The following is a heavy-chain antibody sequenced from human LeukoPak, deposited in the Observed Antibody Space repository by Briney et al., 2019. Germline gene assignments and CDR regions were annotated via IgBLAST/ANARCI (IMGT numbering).Heavy chain of an antibody. J-gene: IGHJ6*04. CDR3: AELGITMIGGV. CDR2: ISSSGSTI. CDR1: EFTFSSCE. V-gene: IGHV3-48*03. D-gene: IGHD3-10*02. Sequence: PGGSLRLSCAASEFTFSSCEMNWVRQAPGKGLEWVSYISSSGSTIYYADSVKGRFTISRDNAKNSLYLQMNSLRAEDTAVYYCAELGITMIGGVWGKGTTVTISS.